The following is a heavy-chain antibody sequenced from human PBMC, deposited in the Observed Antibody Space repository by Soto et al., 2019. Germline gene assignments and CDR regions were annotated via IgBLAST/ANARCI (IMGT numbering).Heavy chain of an antibody. CDR3: ASWPDREHAYDV. D-gene: IGHD1-1*01. V-gene: IGHV3-53*01. J-gene: IGHJ3*01. CDR2: LYDVDGT. CDR1: GLTVSGKKY. Sequence: DVQLVESGGGLIQPGESLRLSCAAFGLTVSGKKYVAWVRQAPGKGLEWVSALYDVDGTYYADSVKGRFTTSRDSSKTTVYLQMNGLRPDDTGVYYCASWPDREHAYDVWGQGTTVTVSS.